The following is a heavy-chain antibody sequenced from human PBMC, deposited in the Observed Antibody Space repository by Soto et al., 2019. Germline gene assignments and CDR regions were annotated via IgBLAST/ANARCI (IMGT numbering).Heavy chain of an antibody. V-gene: IGHV5-51*01. CDR1: GYSFTAYW. Sequence: PGESLKISCKGFGYSFTAYWIGWVRQMPGKGLEWMGIIQPGDSDTRYSPSFQGQVTISADKSISSAYLQWSSLKASDIALYFCAGGVGGNLVFFDYRGHGTMVTVSS. J-gene: IGHJ4*01. D-gene: IGHD2-15*01. CDR2: IQPGDSDT. CDR3: AGGVGGNLVFFDY.